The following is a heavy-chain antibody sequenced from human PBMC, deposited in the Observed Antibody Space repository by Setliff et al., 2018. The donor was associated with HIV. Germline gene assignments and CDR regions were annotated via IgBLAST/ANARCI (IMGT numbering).Heavy chain of an antibody. CDR1: GYTFTSYY. V-gene: IGHV1-46*01. CDR2: INCENGDT. J-gene: IGHJ4*02. Sequence: ASVKVSCKTSGYTFTSYYVNWVRQAPGQGLEWMGIINCENGDTTYAQNFKDRVTVTRDTSTSTVYMDLSSLRPEDTAVYYCARETQTGTGSYLNWGQGTLVTVS. D-gene: IGHD3-10*01. CDR3: ARETQTGTGSYLN.